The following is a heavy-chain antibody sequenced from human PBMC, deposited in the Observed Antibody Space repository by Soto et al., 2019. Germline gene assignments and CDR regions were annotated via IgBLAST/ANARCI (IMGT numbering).Heavy chain of an antibody. Sequence: GGSLRLSCAASGFSFSAAAMHWVRQASGRGLEWIGRIRSKTNNYATIYSASVKGRFIISRDDSKNTAYLEMTSLKYEDTAVYYCTTLNSMGSDYWGQGSLAPVSS. CDR2: IRSKTNNYAT. D-gene: IGHD2-21*01. V-gene: IGHV3-73*01. CDR3: TTLNSMGSDY. J-gene: IGHJ4*02. CDR1: GFSFSAAA.